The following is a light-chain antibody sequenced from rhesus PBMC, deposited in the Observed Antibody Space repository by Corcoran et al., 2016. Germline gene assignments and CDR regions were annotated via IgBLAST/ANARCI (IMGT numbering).Light chain of an antibody. CDR2: GAS. V-gene: IGKV3-10*01. CDR1: QSVSSY. CDR3: YQHSSGYS. J-gene: IGKJ2*01. Sequence: QVILTQSPATLSLSPGERATLSCRASQSVSSYLAWYHQTPGQAPRPLIYGASRRATGIPDRFRGSGSGTDLPLTISSLEPEDVGVYHCYQHSSGYSFGQGTKVEIK.